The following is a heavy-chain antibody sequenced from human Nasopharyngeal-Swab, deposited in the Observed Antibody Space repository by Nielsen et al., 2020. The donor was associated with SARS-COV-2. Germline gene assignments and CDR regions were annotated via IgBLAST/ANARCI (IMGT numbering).Heavy chain of an antibody. CDR1: GFTFSSYV. CDR2: ISYDGSNK. D-gene: IGHD3-22*01. J-gene: IGHJ4*02. Sequence: GGSLRLSCAASGFTFSSYVMHWVRQAPGKGLEWVAVISYDGSNKYYADSVKGRFTISRDNSKNTLYLQMNSLRAEDTAVYYCARDQDSSGYLGRTDRPHDYWGQGTLVTVSS. V-gene: IGHV3-30*03. CDR3: ARDQDSSGYLGRTDRPHDY.